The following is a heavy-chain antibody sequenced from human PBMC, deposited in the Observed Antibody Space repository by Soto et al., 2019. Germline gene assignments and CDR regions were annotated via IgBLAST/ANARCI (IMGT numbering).Heavy chain of an antibody. CDR1: GFTMSTYS. V-gene: IGHV3-23*01. CDR2: ISVTPGIT. D-gene: IGHD5-12*01. Sequence: EMPLLESGGGLVQPGGSLILSCAASGFTMSTYSVTWVRQAPGKGLEWVSGISVTPGITFYADSVKGRFTISRYSSNNAFYLQMNSLRAEVTAMYFCSKWSGYGDLCGQGTLVTVSS. CDR3: SKWSGYGDL. J-gene: IGHJ4*02.